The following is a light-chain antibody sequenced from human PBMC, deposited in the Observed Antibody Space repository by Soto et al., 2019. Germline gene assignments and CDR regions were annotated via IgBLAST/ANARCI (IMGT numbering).Light chain of an antibody. CDR2: GST. CDR1: SSNIGAGYD. J-gene: IGLJ1*01. CDR3: QSYDSGLSVLYG. Sequence: QSVLTQPPSVSGAPGQRVTISCTGSSSNIGAGYDVHWYQQFPRTAPKLLIYGSTNRPSGVPDRFSGSRSGTSASLAITGLQAEDEADYYCQSYDSGLSVLYGFGTGTRSPS. V-gene: IGLV1-40*01.